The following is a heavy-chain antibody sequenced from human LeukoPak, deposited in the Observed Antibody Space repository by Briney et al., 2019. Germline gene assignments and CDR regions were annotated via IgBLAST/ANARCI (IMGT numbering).Heavy chain of an antibody. V-gene: IGHV3-23*01. Sequence: GGSLRLSCAASGFTFSSYTMSWVRQAPGKGLEWVSAISGSGGSTYYADSVKGRFTISRDNSKNTLYLQMNSLRAEDTAVYYCAKKLTTRYYYGMDVWGQGTTVTVSS. CDR3: AKKLTTRYYYGMDV. CDR1: GFTFSSYT. J-gene: IGHJ6*02. CDR2: ISGSGGST. D-gene: IGHD4-17*01.